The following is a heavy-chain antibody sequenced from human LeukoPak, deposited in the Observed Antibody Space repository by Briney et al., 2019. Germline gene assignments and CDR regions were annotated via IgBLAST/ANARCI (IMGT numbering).Heavy chain of an antibody. CDR3: AKESFRPALLDF. V-gene: IGHV3-23*01. CDR2: ISNSGGTT. Sequence: GGSLRLSCAASGFTFSLSAMTWVRQAPGKGLECVPTISNSGGTTYYADSVKGRFSISRDNSKNTLSLEMSSLRTEDTAIYYCAKESFRPALLDFWGQGSLVTVSS. D-gene: IGHD2-21*01. CDR1: GFTFSLSA. J-gene: IGHJ4*02.